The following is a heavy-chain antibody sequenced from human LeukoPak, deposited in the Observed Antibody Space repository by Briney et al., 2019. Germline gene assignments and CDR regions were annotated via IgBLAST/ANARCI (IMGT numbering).Heavy chain of an antibody. Sequence: GGSLRLSCAASGFTFSAYGMSWVRQSPRKGLEWVSGVSGADGTTYYADSVKGRFTISRDNAKNSLYLQMNSLRAEDTALYYCAKDSSSRGEGSFDYWGQGTLVTVSS. CDR2: VSGADGTT. CDR1: GFTFSAYG. J-gene: IGHJ4*02. V-gene: IGHV3-23*01. D-gene: IGHD6-13*01. CDR3: AKDSSSRGEGSFDY.